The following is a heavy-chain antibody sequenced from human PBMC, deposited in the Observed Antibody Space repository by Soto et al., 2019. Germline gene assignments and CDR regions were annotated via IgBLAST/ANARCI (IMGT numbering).Heavy chain of an antibody. D-gene: IGHD2-15*01. J-gene: IGHJ6*02. V-gene: IGHV3-64D*06. CDR3: VKDWRDGYYPKYGMDV. Sequence: PWGSLRLSWSASGFTFSSYAMHWVRQAPGKGLEYVSAISSNGGSTYYADSVKGRFTISRDNSKNTLYLQMSSLRAEDTAVYYCVKDWRDGYYPKYGMDVWGQGTTVTVS. CDR2: ISSNGGST. CDR1: GFTFSSYA.